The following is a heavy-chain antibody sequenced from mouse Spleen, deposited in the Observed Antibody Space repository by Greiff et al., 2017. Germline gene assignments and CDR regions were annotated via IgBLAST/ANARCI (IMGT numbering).Heavy chain of an antibody. CDR3: NYGLYYYAMDV. CDR1: GYTFTSYW. D-gene: IGHD1-1*01. CDR2: INPSNGGT. Sequence: QVQLQQPGTELVKPGASVKLSCKASGYTFTSYWMHWVKQRPGKGLEWIGNINPSNGGTNYNEKFKSKATLTVDKYSSTAYMQLSSLTAEDSAVYYCNYGLYYYAMDVWGQGTSVTVSS. V-gene: IGHV1-53*01. J-gene: IGHJ4*01.